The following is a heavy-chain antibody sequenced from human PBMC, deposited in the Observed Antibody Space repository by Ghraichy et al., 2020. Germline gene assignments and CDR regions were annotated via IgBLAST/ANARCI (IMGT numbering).Heavy chain of an antibody. CDR1: GYTLTELS. V-gene: IGHV1-24*01. CDR2: FDPEDGET. J-gene: IGHJ3*02. CDR3: ATPLHRRSYSGSDAFDI. D-gene: IGHD4-23*01. Sequence: ASVKVSCKVSGYTLTELSMHWVRQAPGKGLEWMGGFDPEDGETIYAQKFQGRVTMTEDTSTDTAYIELSSLRSEDTAVYYCATPLHRRSYSGSDAFDIWGQGTMVTVSS.